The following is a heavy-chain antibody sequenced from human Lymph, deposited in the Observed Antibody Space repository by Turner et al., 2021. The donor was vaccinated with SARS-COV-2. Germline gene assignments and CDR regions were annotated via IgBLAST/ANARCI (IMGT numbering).Heavy chain of an antibody. Sequence: QVQLVESGGGVVQPGRSLRLSCAASGFTFNNYPMHWVRQAPVKGLEWVAVISYDGSNKYYADAVKGRVTSSRDNSKNTLYLQMNSLRAEDTAVYYCARDSSGSGTLDYWGQGTLVTVSS. CDR3: ARDSSGSGTLDY. V-gene: IGHV3-30-3*01. J-gene: IGHJ4*02. CDR2: ISYDGSNK. D-gene: IGHD3-10*01. CDR1: GFTFNNYP.